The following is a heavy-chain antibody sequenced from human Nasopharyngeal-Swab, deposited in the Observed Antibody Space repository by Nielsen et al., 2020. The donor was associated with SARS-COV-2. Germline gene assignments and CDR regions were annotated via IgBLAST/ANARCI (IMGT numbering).Heavy chain of an antibody. D-gene: IGHD3-3*01. CDR3: ARREGGITIFGVAPYYYYGMDV. V-gene: IGHV1-46*01. J-gene: IGHJ6*02. CDR1: GSTFSSQF. Sequence: ASVKVSCKASGSTFSSQFMHWVRQAPGQGLEWMGIISPSGGTSYEQKFQGRVTMTRDTSTSIVYMELSSLRSEDTAVYYCARREGGITIFGVAPYYYYGMDVWGQGTTVTVSS. CDR2: ISPSGGT.